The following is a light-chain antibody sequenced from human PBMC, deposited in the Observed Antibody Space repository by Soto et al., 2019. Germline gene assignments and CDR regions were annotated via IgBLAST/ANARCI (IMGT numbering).Light chain of an antibody. V-gene: IGKV3-20*01. CDR2: GAS. CDR3: QQYGSSPFT. CDR1: QSVSSSY. Sequence: EIVLTQSPGTLSLSPGERATLSCRASQSVSSSYLAWYQQKPGQAPRLLIYGASSRATGIPDRFSGGGSGTDFTLTIRRLEPEDFAVYYCQQYGSSPFTFGPGTKVHFK. J-gene: IGKJ3*01.